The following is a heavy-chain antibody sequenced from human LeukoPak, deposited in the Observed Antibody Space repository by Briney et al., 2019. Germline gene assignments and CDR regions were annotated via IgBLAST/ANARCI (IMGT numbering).Heavy chain of an antibody. V-gene: IGHV3-53*01. CDR1: GFTVSSNY. Sequence: GGSLRLSCAASGFTVSSNYMSWVRQAPGKGLEWVSVIYSGGSTYYADSVKGRFTIARDNSKNTLHLQMNSLRAEDTAVYYCARGGGQLPYYYMDVWGKGTTVTVSS. D-gene: IGHD1-7*01. CDR3: ARGGGQLPYYYMDV. J-gene: IGHJ6*03. CDR2: IYSGGST.